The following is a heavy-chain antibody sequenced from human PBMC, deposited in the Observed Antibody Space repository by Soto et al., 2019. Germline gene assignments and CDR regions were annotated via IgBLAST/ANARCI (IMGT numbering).Heavy chain of an antibody. CDR1: GASISSYY. J-gene: IGHJ4*02. CDR2: IYYSGST. V-gene: IGHV4-59*08. CDR3: TRVVAAAGTIFDY. Sequence: SETLSLTCTGAGASISSYYWSWIRQPPGKGLEWIGYIYYSGSTNYNPSPKSRVTISVDTSKNQFSLNPSSVTAADTAVYYCTRVVAAAGTIFDYWGQGTLVTVSS. D-gene: IGHD6-13*01.